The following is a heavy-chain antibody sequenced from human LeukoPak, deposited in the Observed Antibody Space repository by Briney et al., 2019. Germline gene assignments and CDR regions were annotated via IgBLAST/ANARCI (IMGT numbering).Heavy chain of an antibody. D-gene: IGHD5-12*01. V-gene: IGHV3-21*01. CDR2: ISGSSSYT. CDR3: ARGTTGGYSPSH. CDR1: GVTFSSYS. Sequence: GGSLRLSCAASGVTFSSYSMNWVRQAPGKGLEWVSSISGSSSYTFYADSVSGRFTISRDNAKNSLYLQMNSLRAEDTAVYYCARGTTGGYSPSHWGQGTLVTVSS. J-gene: IGHJ4*02.